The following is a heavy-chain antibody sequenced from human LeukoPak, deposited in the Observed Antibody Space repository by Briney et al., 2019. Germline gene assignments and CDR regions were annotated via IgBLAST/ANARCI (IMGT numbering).Heavy chain of an antibody. J-gene: IGHJ4*02. CDR1: GFTFSNYW. D-gene: IGHD2-2*01. V-gene: IGHV3-7*01. CDR3: ARARYCSGTSRYFDY. Sequence: GGSLRLSCAASGFTFSNYWMSWVRQTPGKGLEWVANIKQDGSEKYYVDSVKGRFAISRDNAKNSLYLQMNSLRAEDLAVYYCARARYCSGTSRYFDYWGQGTLVTVSS. CDR2: IKQDGSEK.